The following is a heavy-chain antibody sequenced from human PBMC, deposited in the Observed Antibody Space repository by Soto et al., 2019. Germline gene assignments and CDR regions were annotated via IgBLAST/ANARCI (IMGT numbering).Heavy chain of an antibody. CDR3: ARKDKYSYYFDY. CDR1: GGSISSYY. CDR2: IYYSGST. Sequence: SETLSLTCTVSGGSISSYYWSWIRQPPGKGLEWIGYIYYSGSTNYNPSLKSRVTISVDTSKNQFSLKLSSVTAADTAVYYCARKDKYSYYFDYWGQGTLVTVSS. V-gene: IGHV4-59*01. J-gene: IGHJ4*02. D-gene: IGHD5-18*01.